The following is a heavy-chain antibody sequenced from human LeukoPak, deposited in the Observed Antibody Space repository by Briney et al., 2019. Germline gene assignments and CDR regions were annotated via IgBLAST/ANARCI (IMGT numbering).Heavy chain of an antibody. CDR3: ARDRAMADY. V-gene: IGHV1-3*04. D-gene: IGHD5-18*01. Sequence: ASVKVSCKASGYIFTSYPIHWVRQAPGQRLEWMGWINTGNGNTKYSQKFEGRVTVTRNTSATAAYMELSSLRSEDTAVYYCARDRAMADYWGQGTLVTVSS. J-gene: IGHJ4*02. CDR1: GYIFTSYP. CDR2: INTGNGNT.